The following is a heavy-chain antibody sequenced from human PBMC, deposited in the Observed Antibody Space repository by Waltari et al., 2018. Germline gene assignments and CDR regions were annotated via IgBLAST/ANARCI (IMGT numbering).Heavy chain of an antibody. Sequence: LVESGGGLVQPGGSLRLSCVASGITFNNHWMHWVGQAPGKGLVWVERINFDGTSTDYADSVRGRFTISRDNTRNMLFLQMTNLRADDTAVYYCAREAASSFDQWGQGTLVTVSS. CDR3: AREAASSFDQ. V-gene: IGHV3-74*01. D-gene: IGHD2-2*01. J-gene: IGHJ4*02. CDR1: GITFNNHW. CDR2: INFDGTST.